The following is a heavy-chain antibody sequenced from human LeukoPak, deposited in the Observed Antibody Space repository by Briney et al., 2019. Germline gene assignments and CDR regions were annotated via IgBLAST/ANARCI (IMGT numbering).Heavy chain of an antibody. CDR2: IYPGDSDT. D-gene: IGHD1-26*01. J-gene: IGHJ4*02. CDR3: ARRVVGADVFDY. Sequence: GESLKISCKGSGSSFTSYGTGGGPQVPGKGLEWMGIIYPGDSDTRYSPSFQGQVTISADKSISTAYLQWSSLKASDTAMYYCARRVVGADVFDYWGQGTLVTVSS. V-gene: IGHV5-51*01. CDR1: GSSFTSYG.